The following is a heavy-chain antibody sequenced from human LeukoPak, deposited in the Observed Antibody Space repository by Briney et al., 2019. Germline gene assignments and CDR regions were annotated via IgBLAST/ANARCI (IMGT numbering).Heavy chain of an antibody. CDR3: AKGSSVYCSGGSCPWYFDY. D-gene: IGHD2-15*01. V-gene: IGHV3-7*01. J-gene: IGHJ4*02. CDR1: GFTFSNYW. CDR2: IKQDGSEK. Sequence: GGSLRLSCAASGFTFSNYWMSWVRQAPGKGLEWVANIKQDGSEKYYVDSVKGRFTISRDSAENSLYLQMNSLRAEDTAVYYCAKGSSVYCSGGSCPWYFDYWGQGTLVTVSS.